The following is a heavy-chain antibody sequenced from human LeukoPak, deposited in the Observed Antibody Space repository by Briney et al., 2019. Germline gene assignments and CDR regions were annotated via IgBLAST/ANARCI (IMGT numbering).Heavy chain of an antibody. Sequence: SESLSLTCTVSGGSISSYYWSWIRQPPGKGLEWIGYIYYSGSTNYNPSLKSRVTISVDTSKNQFSLKLSSVTAADTAVYYCARARGYYDSSGYRFDYWGQGTLVTVSS. V-gene: IGHV4-59*01. J-gene: IGHJ4*02. CDR3: ARARGYYDSSGYRFDY. CDR1: GGSISSYY. D-gene: IGHD3-22*01. CDR2: IYYSGST.